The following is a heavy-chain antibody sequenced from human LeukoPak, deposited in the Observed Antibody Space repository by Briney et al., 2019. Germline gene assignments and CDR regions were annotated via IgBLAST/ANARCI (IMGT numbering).Heavy chain of an antibody. CDR3: ARDRSTNDY. CDR1: GYTFTNHY. J-gene: IGHJ4*02. Sequence: ASVKVSCKASGYTFTNHYMHWVRQAPGQGLEWLGLISPSGDKTWNAQKFQGRLTVTIDTATTTAYTELTSLRSDDTAVYYCARDRSTNDYWGQGTLLTVSS. V-gene: IGHV1-46*01. CDR2: ISPSGDKT. D-gene: IGHD1-1*01.